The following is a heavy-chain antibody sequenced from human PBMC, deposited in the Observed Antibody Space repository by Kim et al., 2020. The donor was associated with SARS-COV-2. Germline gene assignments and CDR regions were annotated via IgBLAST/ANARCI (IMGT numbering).Heavy chain of an antibody. J-gene: IGHJ6*02. V-gene: IGHV3-15*01. Sequence: GGSLRLSCAASGFTFSNAWMSWVRQAPGKGLEWVGRIKSKTDGGTTDYAAPVKGRFTISRDDSKNTLYLQMNSLKTEDTAVYYCTTDPQEYYYYYGMDVWGQGTTVTVSS. CDR2: IKSKTDGGTT. CDR3: TTDPQEYYYYYGMDV. CDR1: GFTFSNAW.